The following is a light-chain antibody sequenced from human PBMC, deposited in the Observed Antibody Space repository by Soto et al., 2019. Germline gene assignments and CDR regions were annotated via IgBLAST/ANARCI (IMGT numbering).Light chain of an antibody. CDR3: SSYAGSHYRYA. CDR2: EVS. CDR1: SNDVGGYNY. J-gene: IGLJ1*01. Sequence: QSALTQPPSAYGSPGQSVTISCTGTSNDVGGYNYVSWYQQHPGKAPKLIIYEVSQRPSGVPHRFAGSKSGNTASLTVSGLQVDDEADYYCSSYAGSHYRYAFGSGTKVTVL. V-gene: IGLV2-8*01.